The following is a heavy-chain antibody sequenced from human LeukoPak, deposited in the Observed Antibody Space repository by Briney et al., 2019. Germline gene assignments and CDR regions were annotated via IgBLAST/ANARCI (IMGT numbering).Heavy chain of an antibody. J-gene: IGHJ3*02. CDR1: GFTFSDYY. CDR2: ISSSGSTI. D-gene: IGHD5-24*01. Sequence: GGSLRLSCAASGFTFSDYYMSWIRQAPGKGLEWVSYISSSGSTIYYADSVKGRFTISRDNAKNSLYLQMNSLRAEDTAVYYCANYLRAQRWLQFNAFDIWGQGTMVAVSS. CDR3: ANYLRAQRWLQFNAFDI. V-gene: IGHV3-11*01.